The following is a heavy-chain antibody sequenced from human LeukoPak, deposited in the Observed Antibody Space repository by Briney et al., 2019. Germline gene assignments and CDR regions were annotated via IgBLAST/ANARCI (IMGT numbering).Heavy chain of an antibody. CDR1: GFTFSSYW. D-gene: IGHD6-13*01. J-gene: IGHJ4*02. V-gene: IGHV3-74*01. CDR2: INSDGSTT. CDR3: ARDGTAANFDY. Sequence: GGSLRLPCAASGFTFSSYWMHWVRQAPGKGLVWVSRINSDGSTTNYADSVKGRFTISRDNAKNTLYLQMNSLRADDTAVYYCARDGTAANFDYWGQGTLVTVSS.